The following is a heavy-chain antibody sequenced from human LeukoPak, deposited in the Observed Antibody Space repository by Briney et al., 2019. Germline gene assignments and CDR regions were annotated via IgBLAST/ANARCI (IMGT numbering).Heavy chain of an antibody. J-gene: IGHJ6*02. D-gene: IGHD6-13*01. Sequence: AASVTVSCKASGGTFSSYAISWVRQAPGQGLEWMGGIIPIFGTANYAQKFQGRVTITADESTSTAYMELSSLRSEDTAVYYCARDRFEQQLDNYYYYGMDVWGQGTTVTVSS. V-gene: IGHV1-69*13. CDR1: GGTFSSYA. CDR2: IIPIFGTA. CDR3: ARDRFEQQLDNYYYYGMDV.